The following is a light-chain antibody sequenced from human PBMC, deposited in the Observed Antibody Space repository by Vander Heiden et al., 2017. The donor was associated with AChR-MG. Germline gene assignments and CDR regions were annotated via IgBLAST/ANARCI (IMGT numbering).Light chain of an antibody. J-gene: IGKJ1*01. CDR3: QQTDSSPQT. Sequence: DIQMTQSPSSLSASIGDRVTITCRASQTIRNYINWYQQQPGKPPNLLIFAASNLQGGVSSRFSGGGSGADFTLTITNLQPEDFATYYCQQTDSSPQTFGQGTNVEIK. CDR2: AAS. V-gene: IGKV1-39*01. CDR1: QTIRNY.